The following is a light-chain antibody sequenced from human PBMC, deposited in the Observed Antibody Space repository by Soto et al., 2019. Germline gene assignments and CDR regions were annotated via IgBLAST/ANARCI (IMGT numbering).Light chain of an antibody. CDR1: RSNIGSNS. J-gene: IGLJ3*02. Sequence: SVLTQSPSASGTPGQRVTMSCSGSRSNIGSNSVSWYQQLPGTVPKLLIYGSNDRPLGVPDRFSGSKSGTSASLAISRLQSEDEAHYYCAVWDDGLDAWMFGGGTKLTVL. CDR2: GSN. CDR3: AVWDDGLDAWM. V-gene: IGLV1-44*01.